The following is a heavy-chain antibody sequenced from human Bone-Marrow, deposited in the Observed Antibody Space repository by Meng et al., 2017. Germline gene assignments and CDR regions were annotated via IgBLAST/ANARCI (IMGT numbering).Heavy chain of an antibody. CDR2: ISGSGGST. Sequence: RGSLRLSCAASGFTFSSYAMSWVRQATGKGLEWVSAISGSGGSTYYADSVKGRFTISRANSKNTLYLQMNSLRAEDTAVYYCAKQSGILSGYYSDYYYYGMDVWGQGTTVTVSS. D-gene: IGHD3-9*01. V-gene: IGHV3-23*01. CDR1: GFTFSSYA. J-gene: IGHJ6*02. CDR3: AKQSGILSGYYSDYYYYGMDV.